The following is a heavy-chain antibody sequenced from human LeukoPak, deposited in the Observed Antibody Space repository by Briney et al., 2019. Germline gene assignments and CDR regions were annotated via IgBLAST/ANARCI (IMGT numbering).Heavy chain of an antibody. D-gene: IGHD3-9*01. CDR3: ARDSPTYNILTGYYIGWFDP. CDR2: IYTSGRT. V-gene: IGHV4-61*02. Sequence: SETLSLTCTVSGGSISSGSYYWSWVRQPAGEGLGWVGRIYTSGRTNYNPFLKRRFTTSRDPVKNQVSLQLSSVPAAHTAVYYCARDSPTYNILTGYYIGWFDPWGQGTLVTVSS. J-gene: IGHJ5*02. CDR1: GGSISSGSYY.